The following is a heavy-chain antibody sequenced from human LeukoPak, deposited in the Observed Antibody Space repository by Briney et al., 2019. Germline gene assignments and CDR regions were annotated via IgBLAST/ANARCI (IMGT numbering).Heavy chain of an antibody. J-gene: IGHJ6*02. Sequence: SETLTLTCTVSGGSISSSSYYWGWIRQPPGKGLEGIGSIYYSGSTYYNPSLKSRVTISVDTSKNQFSLKLSSVTAADTAVYYCARALGGVVAATRYYYGIDVWGQGTTVTVSS. CDR2: IYYSGST. CDR3: ARALGGVVAATRYYYGIDV. CDR1: GGSISSSSYY. D-gene: IGHD2-15*01. V-gene: IGHV4-39*07.